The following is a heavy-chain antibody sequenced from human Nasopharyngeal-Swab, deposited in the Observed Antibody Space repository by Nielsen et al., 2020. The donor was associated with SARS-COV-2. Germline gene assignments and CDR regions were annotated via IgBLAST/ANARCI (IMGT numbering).Heavy chain of an antibody. J-gene: IGHJ4*02. Sequence: ASVKVSCKDSRYTFTNYGLSWVRQAPGQGLEWMGWISAYNGNTKYAEKLQGRVTMTTDTSTSTAYMELRSLRSDDTAVYYCAVFARDYWGQGTLVTVSS. V-gene: IGHV1-18*01. CDR2: ISAYNGNT. D-gene: IGHD3-16*01. CDR1: RYTFTNYG. CDR3: AVFARDY.